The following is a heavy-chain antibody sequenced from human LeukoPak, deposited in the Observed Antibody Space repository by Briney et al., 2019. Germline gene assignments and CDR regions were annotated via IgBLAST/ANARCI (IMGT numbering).Heavy chain of an antibody. CDR1: GFTVSSNY. Sequence: GGSLRLSCAASGFTVSSNYMSWVRQAPGKGLEWVAVISYDGSNKYYADSVKGRFTISRDNSKNTLYLQMNSLRVEDMAVYYCARGSKSYGDYIRSKIHYFDYWGQGTLVTVSS. V-gene: IGHV3-30*03. D-gene: IGHD4-17*01. CDR3: ARGSKSYGDYIRSKIHYFDY. CDR2: ISYDGSNK. J-gene: IGHJ4*02.